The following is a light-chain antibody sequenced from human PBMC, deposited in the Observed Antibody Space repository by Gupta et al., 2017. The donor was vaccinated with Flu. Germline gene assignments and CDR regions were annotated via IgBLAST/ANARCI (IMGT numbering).Light chain of an antibody. CDR3: QAWDSSSNYFV. V-gene: IGLV3-21*03. J-gene: IGLJ2*01. CDR1: NVGSKA. Sequence: GKTARITCGGNNVGSKAVHWYQQKPGQAPVLIFIEDSDRPSGIPERFSGSNSGNTATLTITRVEAGDEADYYWQAWDSSSNYFVFGGGTKLTVL. CDR2: EDS.